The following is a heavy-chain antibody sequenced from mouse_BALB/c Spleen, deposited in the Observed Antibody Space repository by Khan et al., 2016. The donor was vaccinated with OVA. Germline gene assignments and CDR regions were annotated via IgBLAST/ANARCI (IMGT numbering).Heavy chain of an antibody. CDR3: ARTGAYYRYDGAMDY. Sequence: EVQLQQSGPELVKPGASVKIPCKASGYTFTDYNMDWVKQSHGKSLEWIGDINPHNGGTLYNRKFTGKATLTEEKSSSTAYMALRILTSEDTAVYYSARTGAYYRYDGAMDYWGQGTSVTVSS. J-gene: IGHJ4*01. CDR2: INPHNGGT. V-gene: IGHV1-18*01. CDR1: GYTFTDYN. D-gene: IGHD2-14*01.